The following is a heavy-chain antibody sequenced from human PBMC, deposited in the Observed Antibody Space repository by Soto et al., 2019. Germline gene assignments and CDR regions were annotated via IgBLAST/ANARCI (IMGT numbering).Heavy chain of an antibody. D-gene: IGHD6-13*01. CDR1: GPSISSGNYY. Sequence: SETMSLTCTVSGPSISSGNYYWSWFRQHTGKGLEWIGYIYYSGGTYYNPSLKSRVTISVDTSKNQFSLELGSVTAADTAVYYCVKGVLGSSWTDNDYWGQGTLVTVSS. V-gene: IGHV4-31*02. CDR3: VKGVLGSSWTDNDY. CDR2: IYYSGGT. J-gene: IGHJ4*02.